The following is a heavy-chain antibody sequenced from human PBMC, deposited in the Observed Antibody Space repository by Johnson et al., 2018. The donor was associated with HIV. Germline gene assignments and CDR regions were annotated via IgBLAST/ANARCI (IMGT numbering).Heavy chain of an antibody. D-gene: IGHD2-2*01. Sequence: VQLVESGGGLVQPGGSLRLSCAASGFTFSSYWMSWVRQAPGKGLEWVANIKQDGSEKYYVDSVKGRFTISRDNAKNSLYLQMNSLRAEDTAGYYCARETGDPVVPAARDAFDIWGQGTMVTVSS. CDR2: IKQDGSEK. J-gene: IGHJ3*02. V-gene: IGHV3-7*01. CDR1: GFTFSSYW. CDR3: ARETGDPVVPAARDAFDI.